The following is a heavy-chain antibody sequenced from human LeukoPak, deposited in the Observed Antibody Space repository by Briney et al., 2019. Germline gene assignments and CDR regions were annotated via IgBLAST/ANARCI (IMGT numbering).Heavy chain of an antibody. CDR3: ARDKKYCSSTSCYSYYYYYYMDV. J-gene: IGHJ6*03. CDR1: GYTFTGYY. D-gene: IGHD2-2*01. Sequence: GASVKVSCKASGYTFTGYYMHWVRQAPGRGLEWMGWINPNSGGTNYAQKFQGRVTMTRDTSISTAYMELSRLRSDDTAVYYCARDKKYCSSTSCYSYYYYYYMDVWGKGTTVTVSS. CDR2: INPNSGGT. V-gene: IGHV1-2*02.